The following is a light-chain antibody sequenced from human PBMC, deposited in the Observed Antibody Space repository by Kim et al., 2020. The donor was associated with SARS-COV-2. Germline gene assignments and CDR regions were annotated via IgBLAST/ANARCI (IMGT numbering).Light chain of an antibody. CDR2: YDS. Sequence: ENTTRTHGGGSSIGRKGVNWYHQKPGQAPVLVLSYDSDRPSGIPERFSGSNSGNTATLTINTVETADEADYYCQVWDSSSDHRVVFGGGTQLTVL. J-gene: IGLJ2*01. CDR3: QVWDSSSDHRVV. CDR1: SIGRKG. V-gene: IGLV3-21*04.